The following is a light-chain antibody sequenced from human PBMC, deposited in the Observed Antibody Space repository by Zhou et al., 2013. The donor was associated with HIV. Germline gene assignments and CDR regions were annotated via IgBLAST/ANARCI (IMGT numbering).Light chain of an antibody. CDR3: QQYASSPQT. CDR2: GAS. V-gene: IGKV3-20*01. J-gene: IGKJ2*01. CDR1: HTISANY. Sequence: DIVLTQSPGTLSLSPGEGASLSCRASHTISANYLAWYQQKPGQAPRLLVYGASTGPLASQTGSTGSGSGTDFTLTFTTLGPEDSAVYYCQQYASSPQTFGQGTKVRSN.